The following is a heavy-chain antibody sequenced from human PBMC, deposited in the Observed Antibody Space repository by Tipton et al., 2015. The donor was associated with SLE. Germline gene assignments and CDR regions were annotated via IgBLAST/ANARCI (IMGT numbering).Heavy chain of an antibody. CDR2: IYFDGNS. V-gene: IGHV4-59*08. D-gene: IGHD4-17*01. CDR3: ATSFIYSDRGAFHI. J-gene: IGHJ3*02. Sequence: LRLSCTVSGGSIGPYYWHWIRQSPGKALEWIGYIYFDGNSNGRGNYNPSLKSRATVSVDTSRNQFSLNLRSVTAADTAVYYCATSFIYSDRGAFHIWGQGTMVTVSS. CDR1: GGSIGPYY.